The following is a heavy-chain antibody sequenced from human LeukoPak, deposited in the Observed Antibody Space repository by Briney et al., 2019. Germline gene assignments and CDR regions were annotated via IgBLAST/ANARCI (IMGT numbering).Heavy chain of an antibody. CDR3: AKDRDDWNAVLDY. Sequence: GGSLRLSCAASGFTFSSYAMSWVRQAPGKGLEWVSAISGSGGSTYYADSVKGRFTISRDNSKNTLKLQMNSLRAEDTAVYYRAKDRDDWNAVLDYWGQGTLVTVSS. D-gene: IGHD1-1*01. CDR1: GFTFSSYA. J-gene: IGHJ4*02. V-gene: IGHV3-23*01. CDR2: ISGSGGST.